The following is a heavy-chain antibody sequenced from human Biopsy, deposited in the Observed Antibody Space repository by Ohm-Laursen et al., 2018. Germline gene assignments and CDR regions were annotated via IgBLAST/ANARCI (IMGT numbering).Heavy chain of an antibody. CDR3: ATRVTPVTTLYYYAMDV. CDR2: VMPIFGTA. D-gene: IGHD4-17*01. CDR1: GVTFNSYA. V-gene: IGHV1-69*06. J-gene: IGHJ6*02. Sequence: GASVKGSCKTSGVTFNSYAISWVRQAPGQGLEWMGGVMPIFGTANYAQKFQGRVTITADKSTSTAHLDLSSLRSEDTAVYYCATRVTPVTTLYYYAMDVWGQGTTVTVSS.